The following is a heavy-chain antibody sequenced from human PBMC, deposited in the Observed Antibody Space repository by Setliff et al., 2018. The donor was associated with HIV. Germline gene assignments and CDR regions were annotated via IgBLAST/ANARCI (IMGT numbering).Heavy chain of an antibody. CDR3: ARDKWFGELSV. Sequence: GGSLRLSCAASGFTFSSYWMSWVRQAPGKGLEWVANIKQDGSEMYYVDSVKGRFTISRDNAKNSLYLQMNSLRAEDTAVYYCARDKWFGELSVWGQGTLVTVSS. CDR2: IKQDGSEM. J-gene: IGHJ4*02. V-gene: IGHV3-7*01. D-gene: IGHD3-10*01. CDR1: GFTFSSYW.